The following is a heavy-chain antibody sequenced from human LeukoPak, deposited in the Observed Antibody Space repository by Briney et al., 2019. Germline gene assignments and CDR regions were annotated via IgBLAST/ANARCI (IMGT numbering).Heavy chain of an antibody. J-gene: IGHJ4*02. CDR2: IRAYNGNT. CDR3: ARGTRGVNSPYFDY. D-gene: IGHD4-23*01. V-gene: IGHV1-18*01. CDR1: GYTFTSYG. Sequence: ASVKVSCKASGYTFTSYGISWVRQAPGQGLEWMGWIRAYNGNTNYAQKLQGRVTMTTDTSTSTAYMELRSLRSDDTAVYYCARGTRGVNSPYFDYWGQGTLVTVSS.